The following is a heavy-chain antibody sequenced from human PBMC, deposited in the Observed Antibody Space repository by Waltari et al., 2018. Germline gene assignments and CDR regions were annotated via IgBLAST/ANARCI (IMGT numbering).Heavy chain of an antibody. CDR1: GYTFTSYA. CDR2: INGGKCNT. Sequence: QVQLVQSGAEVKKPGASVKVSCKASGYTFTSYAMHWVRQAPGQRLEWMGWINGGKCNTKYSPKFQGRVPIPRDTSASTGYMELGSLRSEDTAVYYWARGPIFGVVTLDYWGQGTLVTVSS. V-gene: IGHV1-3*01. CDR3: ARGPIFGVVTLDY. J-gene: IGHJ4*02. D-gene: IGHD3-3*01.